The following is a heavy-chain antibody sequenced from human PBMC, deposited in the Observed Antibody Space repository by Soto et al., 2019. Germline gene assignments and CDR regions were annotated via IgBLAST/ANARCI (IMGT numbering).Heavy chain of an antibody. CDR3: ARRAVMVATSYYYCSMDV. CDR1: GGSISSSSYY. D-gene: IGHD6-19*01. Sequence: SETLSLTCTGSGGSISSSSYYWGWIRQPPGKGLEWIGSIYYSGSTYYNPSVKSRVTLSVDTSKHQASLQLSSVHAEHTAVYSSARRAVMVATSYYYCSMDVWGQGPTVTLSS. J-gene: IGHJ6*02. CDR2: IYYSGST. V-gene: IGHV4-39*01.